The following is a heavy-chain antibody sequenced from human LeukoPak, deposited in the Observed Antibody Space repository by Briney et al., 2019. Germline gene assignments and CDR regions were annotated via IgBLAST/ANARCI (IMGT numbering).Heavy chain of an antibody. J-gene: IGHJ4*02. CDR3: AATAVAGNLIDY. V-gene: IGHV1-46*01. Sequence: ASVKVSCKASGYTFTNYYIHWVRQAPGQGLEWMGIINPSGGSTSYAQKFQGRVTITRDMSTSTAHMELSSLRSEDTAVYYCAATAVAGNLIDYWGQGTLVTVSS. D-gene: IGHD6-19*01. CDR1: GYTFTNYY. CDR2: INPSGGST.